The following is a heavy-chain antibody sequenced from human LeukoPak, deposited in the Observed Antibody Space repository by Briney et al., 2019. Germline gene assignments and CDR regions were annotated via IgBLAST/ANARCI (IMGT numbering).Heavy chain of an antibody. D-gene: IGHD3-10*01. V-gene: IGHV4-30-2*01. CDR2: IYHSGST. Sequence: SQTLSLTCAVSGGSISSGGYSWSWIRQPPGKGLEWIGYIYHSGSTYYNPSLKSRVTISVDRSKNQFSLKLSSVTAADTAVYYCARDRGDYYGSGNNWFDPWGQGTLVTVSS. CDR1: GGSISSGGYS. CDR3: ARDRGDYYGSGNNWFDP. J-gene: IGHJ5*02.